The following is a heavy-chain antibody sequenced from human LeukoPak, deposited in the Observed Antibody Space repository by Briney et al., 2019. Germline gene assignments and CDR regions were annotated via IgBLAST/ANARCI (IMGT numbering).Heavy chain of an antibody. CDR1: GYTFTSYG. D-gene: IGHD5-12*01. CDR3: ARDRGYVSASPCDY. V-gene: IGHV1-18*01. CDR2: ISTYNAIT. J-gene: IGHJ4*02. Sequence: ASVKVSCKASGYTFTSYGINWVRQAPGQGLEWMGWISTYNAITNYAQKLQGRVTMTTDTSTSTSYMELRSLRSDDTAVYYCARDRGYVSASPCDYWGQGTLVTVSS.